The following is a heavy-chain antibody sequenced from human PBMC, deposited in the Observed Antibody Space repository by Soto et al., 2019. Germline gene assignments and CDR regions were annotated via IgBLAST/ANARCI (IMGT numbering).Heavy chain of an antibody. J-gene: IGHJ4*02. CDR2: INHSGST. CDR3: ARGDQGLLPYYFDY. CDR1: GGSFSGYY. Sequence: SETLSLTCAVYGGSFSGYYWSWIRQPPGKGLEWIGEINHSGSTNYNPSLKSRVTISVDTSKNQFSLKLSSVTAADTAVYYCARGDQGLLPYYFDYWGQGTLVTVSS. V-gene: IGHV4-34*01. D-gene: IGHD3-22*01.